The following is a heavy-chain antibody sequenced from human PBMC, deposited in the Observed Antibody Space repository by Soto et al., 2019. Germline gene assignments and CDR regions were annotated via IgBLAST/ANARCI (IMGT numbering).Heavy chain of an antibody. D-gene: IGHD2-15*01. CDR3: AADTGDIEVVPATT. CDR1: GVKIVKLS. V-gene: IGHV3-21*04. Sequence: GGSQRHWCRASGVKIVKLSVNWVRKPQGKGPEWLASISPASTYIRYADSVKGRFTISRDNARNSLSLQMMSLRADDTAMYYCAADTGDIEVVPATTWRQGNLVTGSS. J-gene: IGHJ4*02. CDR2: ISPASTYI.